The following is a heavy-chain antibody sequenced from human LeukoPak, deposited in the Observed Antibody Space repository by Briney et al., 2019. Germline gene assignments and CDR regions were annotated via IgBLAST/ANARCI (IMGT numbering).Heavy chain of an antibody. CDR3: ARGLGANWFDP. Sequence: GGSLRLSCAASGFTFSSYGMHWVRQAPGKGLEWVANIKQDGSEKYYVDSVKGRFTISRDNAKNSLYLQMNSLRAEDTAVYYCARGLGANWFDPWGQGTLVTVSS. D-gene: IGHD1-26*01. V-gene: IGHV3-7*01. J-gene: IGHJ5*02. CDR1: GFTFSSYG. CDR2: IKQDGSEK.